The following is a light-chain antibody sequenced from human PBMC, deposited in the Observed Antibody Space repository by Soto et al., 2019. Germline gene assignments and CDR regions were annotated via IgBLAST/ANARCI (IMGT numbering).Light chain of an antibody. J-gene: IGLJ1*01. CDR1: SIDGGGYNC. CDR3: SSYAGSNNV. Sequence: QSVLTQPPSASGSPRQSVTISCTGTSIDGGGYNCVAWYQQLPGKAPKLMIYEVSKQPSGVHDRFSGSKSGNTASLTVSGLQAEDEADYYCSSYAGSNNVFGTGTKVTVL. V-gene: IGLV2-8*01. CDR2: EVS.